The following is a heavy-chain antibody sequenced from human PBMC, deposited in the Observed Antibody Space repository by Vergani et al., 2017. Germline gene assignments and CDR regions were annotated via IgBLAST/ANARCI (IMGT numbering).Heavy chain of an antibody. Sequence: EVQLVESGGVVVQPGGSLRLSCAASGFTFDDYAMHWVRQAPGKGLEWVSGISWNSGSIGYADSVKGRFTISRDNAKNSLYLQMNSLRAEDTALYYCAKASSYCSSTSCYTNDAFDIWGQGTMVTVSS. CDR3: AKASSYCSSTSCYTNDAFDI. D-gene: IGHD2-2*02. CDR2: ISWNSGSI. CDR1: GFTFDDYA. J-gene: IGHJ3*02. V-gene: IGHV3-9*01.